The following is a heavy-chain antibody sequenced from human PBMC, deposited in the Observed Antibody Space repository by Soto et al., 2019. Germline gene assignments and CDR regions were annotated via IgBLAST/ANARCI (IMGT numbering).Heavy chain of an antibody. CDR2: INHSGST. CDR3: ARVSGIYYYGMDV. V-gene: IGHV4-34*01. CDR1: GASISSYNY. J-gene: IGHJ6*02. Sequence: PSETLSLTCNVSGASISSYNYWSWIRQPPGKGLEWIGEINHSGSTNYNPSLKSRVTISVDTSKNQFSLKLSSVTAADTAVYYCARVSGIYYYGMDVWGQGTTVTVSS. D-gene: IGHD3-10*01.